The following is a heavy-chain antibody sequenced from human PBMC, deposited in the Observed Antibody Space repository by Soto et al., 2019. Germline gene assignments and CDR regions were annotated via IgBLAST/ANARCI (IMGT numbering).Heavy chain of an antibody. V-gene: IGHV3-9*01. CDR3: AKDFSNGDGKDY. CDR1: GFTFDDYA. CDR2: ISWNSGSI. Sequence: LRLSCAASGFTFDDYAMHWVRQAPGKGLEWVSGISWNSGSIGYADSVKGRFTISRDNAKNSLYLQMNSLRAEDTALYYCAKDFSNGDGKDYWGQGTLVTVSS. J-gene: IGHJ4*02. D-gene: IGHD4-17*01.